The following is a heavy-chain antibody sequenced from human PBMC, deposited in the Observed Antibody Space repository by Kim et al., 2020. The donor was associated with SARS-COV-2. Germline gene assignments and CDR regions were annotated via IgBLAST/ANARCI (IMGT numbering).Heavy chain of an antibody. Sequence: ASVKVSCKVSGYTLTALSMHWVRQAPGKGLEWMGGFDPEDGETIYAQKFQGRVTMTEDTSTDTAYMELSSLRSEDTAVYYCATGPPIQFGWFDPWGQGTLVTVSS. D-gene: IGHD5-18*01. CDR1: GYTLTALS. V-gene: IGHV1-24*01. CDR2: FDPEDGET. J-gene: IGHJ5*02. CDR3: ATGPPIQFGWFDP.